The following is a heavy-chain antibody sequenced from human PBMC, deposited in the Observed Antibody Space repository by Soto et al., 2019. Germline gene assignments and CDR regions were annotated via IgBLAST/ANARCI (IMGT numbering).Heavy chain of an antibody. J-gene: IGHJ6*02. CDR3: AREDRDRETGLVPAAIDGMDV. V-gene: IGHV1-69*08. D-gene: IGHD2-2*01. CDR1: GGTFSRYS. Sequence: QVQLVQSGAEVKKPGSSVKVSCKASGGTFSRYSITWVRQAPGHGLEWIGRIIPIFGIASYAQKFQGRVTITADESTSTAYMELRSLRPDDTAVYYCAREDRDRETGLVPAAIDGMDVWGQGPTVTVS. CDR2: IIPIFGIA.